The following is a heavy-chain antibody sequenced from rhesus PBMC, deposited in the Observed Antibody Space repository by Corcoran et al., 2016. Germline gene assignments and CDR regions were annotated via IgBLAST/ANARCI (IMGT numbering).Heavy chain of an antibody. CDR3: ARDLRTYGLDS. Sequence: QVQLQESGPGLVKPLETLSLTCAVSGGSISSNYWSWSRQPPGKGLAWIGYIYGSGSSTNYNPSLKSRVTLSVDTSKNQFSLKLSSVTAADTAVYYCARDLRTYGLDSWGQGVVVTVSS. CDR2: IYGSGSST. CDR1: GGSISSNY. V-gene: IGHV4S11*01. J-gene: IGHJ6*01. D-gene: IGHD4-29*01.